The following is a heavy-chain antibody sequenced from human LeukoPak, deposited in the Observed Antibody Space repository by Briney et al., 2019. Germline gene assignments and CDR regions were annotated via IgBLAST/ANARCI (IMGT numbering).Heavy chain of an antibody. CDR3: ARRYYDSSGYFNWFDP. CDR2: IYYSGST. CDR1: GGSISSSSYY. D-gene: IGHD3-22*01. Sequence: SETLSLTCTVSGGSISSSSYYWGWIREPPGKGLEWIGSIYYSGSTYYNPSLKSRVTISVDTSKNQFSLKLSSVTAADTAVYHCARRYYDSSGYFNWFDPWGQGTLVTVSS. J-gene: IGHJ5*02. V-gene: IGHV4-39*01.